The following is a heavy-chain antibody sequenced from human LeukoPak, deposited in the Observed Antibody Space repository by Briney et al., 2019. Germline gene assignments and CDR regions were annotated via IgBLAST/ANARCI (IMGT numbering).Heavy chain of an antibody. D-gene: IGHD6-19*01. CDR2: ISSSSSYI. J-gene: IGHJ1*01. V-gene: IGHV3-21*01. CDR1: GFTFSSYS. CDR3: ARVVGVAGNQH. Sequence: AGSLRLSCAASGFTFSSYSMNWVRQAPGKGLEWVSSISSSSSYIYYAASVKRRFTIYRDNAKHSLYLQMNSLRAEDTAVYYCARVVGVAGNQHWGQGTLVTVSS.